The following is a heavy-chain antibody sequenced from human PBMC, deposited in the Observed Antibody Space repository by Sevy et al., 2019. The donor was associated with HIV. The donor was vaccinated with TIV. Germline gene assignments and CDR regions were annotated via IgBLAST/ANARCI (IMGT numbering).Heavy chain of an antibody. D-gene: IGHD3-10*01. CDR1: GFPFSNYA. J-gene: IGHJ6*02. Sequence: GGSLRLSCAASGFPFSNYAIHWVRQAPGKGLEWVSVVSYDGGNKYYADSVKDRFTISRDDSKNTVYLEMYSLRPEDTAVYYCAKDRRGYSGTYYYAVYYYYYGMDLWGQGTTVTVSS. CDR3: AKDRRGYSGTYYYAVYYYYYGMDL. V-gene: IGHV3-30-3*01. CDR2: VSYDGGNK.